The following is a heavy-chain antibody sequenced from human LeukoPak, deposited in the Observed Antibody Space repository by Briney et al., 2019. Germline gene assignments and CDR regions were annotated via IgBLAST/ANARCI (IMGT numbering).Heavy chain of an antibody. J-gene: IGHJ4*02. CDR3: ARDPNPEYCSGGSCYLPFDY. Sequence: ASVKVSCKASGYTFTSYDINWVRQAPGQGLEWMGIINPSGGSTSYAQKFQGTVTMTRDTSTSTVYMELSSLRSEDTAVYYCARDPNPEYCSGGSCYLPFDYWGQGTLVTVSS. D-gene: IGHD2-15*01. V-gene: IGHV1-46*01. CDR2: INPSGGST. CDR1: GYTFTSYD.